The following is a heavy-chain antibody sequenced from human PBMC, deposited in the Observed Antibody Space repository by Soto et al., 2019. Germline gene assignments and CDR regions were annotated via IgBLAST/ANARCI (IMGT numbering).Heavy chain of an antibody. V-gene: IGHV4-39*01. CDR2: IYYSGST. CDR3: ARHWDCSGGSCYVYPIDY. D-gene: IGHD2-15*01. CDR1: GGSISSSSYY. J-gene: IGHJ4*02. Sequence: PSETLSLTCTVSGGSISSSSYYWGWIRQPPGKGLEWIGSIYYSGSTYYNPSLKSRVTISVDTSKNQFSLKLSSVTAADTAVYYCARHWDCSGGSCYVYPIDYWGQGTLVTVSS.